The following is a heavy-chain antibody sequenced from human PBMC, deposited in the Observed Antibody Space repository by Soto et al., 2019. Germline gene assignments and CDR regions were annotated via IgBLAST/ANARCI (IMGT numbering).Heavy chain of an antibody. CDR1: GFSLNTSAVG. J-gene: IGHJ3*02. CDR2: IYWDDDK. Sequence: QITLKESGPPLVKPTQTLTLTCIFSGFSLNTSAVGVGWVRQPPGEALEWLTLIYWDDDKRYSPSLKSRLTITKGTSKNQVVLTMTNMDPVDTATYYCAHRKDDGSGRYPLAFDIWGPGTMVTVSS. D-gene: IGHD3-10*01. CDR3: AHRKDDGSGRYPLAFDI. V-gene: IGHV2-5*02.